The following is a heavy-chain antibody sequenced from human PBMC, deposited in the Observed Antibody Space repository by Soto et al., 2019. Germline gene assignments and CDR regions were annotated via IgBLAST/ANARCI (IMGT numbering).Heavy chain of an antibody. V-gene: IGHV4-39*01. Sequence: QLQLQESGPGLVMPSETLSLTCTVSGGSISITSYYWGWIRQPPGKGLEWIGNIYYRGSTYHNPALKSRVTVSVDTTKIQFYLKVSSLTAADTAMYYCVRQSEYYYATGRAAPLYGLDVWGQGTTVTVS. CDR3: VRQSEYYYATGRAAPLYGLDV. J-gene: IGHJ6*02. CDR1: GGSISITSYY. CDR2: IYYRGST. D-gene: IGHD3-10*01.